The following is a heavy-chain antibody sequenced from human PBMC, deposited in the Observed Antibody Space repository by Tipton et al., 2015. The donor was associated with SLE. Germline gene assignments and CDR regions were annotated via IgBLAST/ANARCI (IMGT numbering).Heavy chain of an antibody. J-gene: IGHJ6*02. CDR3: AREEESYGDPLYYYYYGMDV. V-gene: IGHV4-39*07. D-gene: IGHD4-17*01. Sequence: TLSLTCTVSGGSISSSSYYWGWIRQPPGKGLEWIGSIYYSGSTYYNPSLKSRVTISVDTSKNQFSLKLSSVTAADTAVYYCAREEESYGDPLYYYYYGMDVWGQGTTVTVSS. CDR1: GGSISSSSYY. CDR2: IYYSGST.